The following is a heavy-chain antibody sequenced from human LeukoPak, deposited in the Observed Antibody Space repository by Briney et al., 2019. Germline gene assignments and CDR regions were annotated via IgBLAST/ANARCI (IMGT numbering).Heavy chain of an antibody. CDR3: SGSYSGYYYYYMDV. D-gene: IGHD3-10*01. Sequence: PGGSLRLSCAASGFTFSSYEMNWVRQAPGKGLVWVSYISSSGSTIYYADSVKGRFTISRDNAKNSLYLQMNSLRAEDTAVYYCSGSYSGYYYYYMDVWGKGTTVTISS. CDR2: ISSSGSTI. CDR1: GFTFSSYE. V-gene: IGHV3-48*03. J-gene: IGHJ6*03.